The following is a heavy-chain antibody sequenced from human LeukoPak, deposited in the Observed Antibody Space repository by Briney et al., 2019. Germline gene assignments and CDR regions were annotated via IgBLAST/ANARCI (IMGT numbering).Heavy chain of an antibody. Sequence: SEPLSLTCTVSGGSIDNYYWNWIRQPPGKGLEWIAYISDSGSTSYNPSLKSRVTISLDTSKKQFSLKLTSVTAADTAMYYCASKNSFDIWGRGTMVTVA. J-gene: IGHJ3*02. D-gene: IGHD2/OR15-2a*01. V-gene: IGHV4-59*08. CDR3: ASKNSFDI. CDR1: GGSIDNYY. CDR2: ISDSGST.